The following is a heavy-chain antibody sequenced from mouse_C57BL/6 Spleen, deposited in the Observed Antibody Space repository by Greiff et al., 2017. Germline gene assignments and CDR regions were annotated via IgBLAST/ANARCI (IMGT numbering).Heavy chain of an antibody. CDR3: ARGATVVAEDFDV. CDR1: GYTFTSYD. CDR2: IYPRDGST. V-gene: IGHV1-85*01. Sequence: QVQLQQSGPELVKPGASVKLSCKASGYTFTSYDINWVKQRPGQGLEWIGWIYPRDGSTKYNEKFKGKATLTVDTSSSTAYMELHSLTSEDSAVYFCARGATVVAEDFDVWGTGTTVTVSS. J-gene: IGHJ1*03. D-gene: IGHD1-1*01.